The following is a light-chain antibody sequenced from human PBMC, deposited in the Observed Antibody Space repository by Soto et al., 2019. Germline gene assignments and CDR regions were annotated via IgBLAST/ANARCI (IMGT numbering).Light chain of an antibody. CDR1: QSFSNTY. J-gene: IGKJ3*01. CDR3: QHYGRSPGLFT. CDR2: DAS. Sequence: EIVLTQSPGALSLSAGERATLSCRASQSFSNTYLAWYQQKPGQAPRLLIYDASSRATGMPDRFSGSGSGTDVTLTISRLEPEDFAVYYCQHYGRSPGLFTFGPGTKVDIK. V-gene: IGKV3-20*01.